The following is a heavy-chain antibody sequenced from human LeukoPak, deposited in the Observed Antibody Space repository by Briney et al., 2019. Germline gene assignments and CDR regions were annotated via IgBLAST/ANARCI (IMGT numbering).Heavy chain of an antibody. CDR3: ARGIAAAGLYAFDI. J-gene: IGHJ3*02. CDR2: INPISGGT. D-gene: IGHD6-13*01. V-gene: IGHV1-2*02. Sequence: GASVKVSCKASGYTFTGYYMHWVRQAPGQGLEWMGWINPISGGTKYAQKFQGRVTMTRDTSINTAYMELSRLRSDDTAVYYFARGIAAAGLYAFDIWGQGTMVTVSS. CDR1: GYTFTGYY.